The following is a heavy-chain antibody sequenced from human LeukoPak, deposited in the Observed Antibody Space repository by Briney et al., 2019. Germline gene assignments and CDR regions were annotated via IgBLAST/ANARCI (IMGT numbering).Heavy chain of an antibody. CDR2: IPYDGSNK. J-gene: IGHJ4*02. Sequence: GGSLRLSCAASGFTFSSYGMHWVRQAPGKGLKWVAVIPYDGSNKYYADSVKGRFTISRDNSKNTLYLQMNSLRAEDTAVYYCAKDSDPYYYGSGSDYWGQGTLVTVSS. CDR3: AKDSDPYYYGSGSDY. D-gene: IGHD3-10*01. CDR1: GFTFSSYG. V-gene: IGHV3-30*18.